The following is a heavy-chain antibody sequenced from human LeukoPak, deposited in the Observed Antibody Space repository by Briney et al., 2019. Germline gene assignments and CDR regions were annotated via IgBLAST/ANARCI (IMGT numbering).Heavy chain of an antibody. CDR3: ARVRRYLHEGDAFDI. D-gene: IGHD3-9*01. J-gene: IGHJ3*02. Sequence: GASVKVSCKASRHTFTGYYMHWVRQAPGQGLERMGWINPNSGGTNYAQKFQGRVTMTRDTSISTAYMELSRLRSDDTAVYYCARVRRYLHEGDAFDIWGQGTMVTVSS. V-gene: IGHV1-2*02. CDR1: RHTFTGYY. CDR2: INPNSGGT.